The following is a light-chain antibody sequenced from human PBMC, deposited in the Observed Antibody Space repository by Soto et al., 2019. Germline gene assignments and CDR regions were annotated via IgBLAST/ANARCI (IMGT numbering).Light chain of an antibody. CDR2: DVS. CDR3: SSYTTNNTPYV. CDR1: RSDVGGYNC. J-gene: IGLJ1*01. Sequence: QAVLTQPASVSGSPGQSITISCTGTRSDVGGYNCVYWYQQHPGKAPKLIIYDVSNRPSGVSNRFSGSKSDNTASLTISGLQAEDEADYYCSSYTTNNTPYVFGTGTKVTVL. V-gene: IGLV2-14*01.